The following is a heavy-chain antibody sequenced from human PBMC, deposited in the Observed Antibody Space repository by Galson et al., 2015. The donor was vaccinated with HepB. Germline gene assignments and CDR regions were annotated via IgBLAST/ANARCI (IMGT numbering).Heavy chain of an antibody. J-gene: IGHJ4*02. CDR2: AYYRSKWYN. Sequence: CAISGDSVSSNGAAWNWIRQSPSRGLEWLGRAYYRSKWYNDYAVSVKSRITINPDTSKNQFSLQLNSVTPEDTAVYYCARNRGYALDRTGFDYWGQGTLVTVSS. CDR3: ARNRGYALDRTGFDY. D-gene: IGHD5-12*01. V-gene: IGHV6-1*01. CDR1: GDSVSSNGAA.